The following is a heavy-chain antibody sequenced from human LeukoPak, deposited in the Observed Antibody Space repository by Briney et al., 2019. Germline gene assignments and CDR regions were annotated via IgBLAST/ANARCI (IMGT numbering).Heavy chain of an antibody. CDR2: TKQDGSEK. CDR3: ARSSGAATGIGTFDI. D-gene: IGHD6-13*01. J-gene: IGHJ3*02. Sequence: GGSLRLSCAASGFTFNTYAMHWVRQAPGKGLEWVANTKQDGSEKHYVDSVKGRFTISRDNAKNSLYLEMNSLRAEDTAVYYCARSSGAATGIGTFDIWGQGTMVTVSS. CDR1: GFTFNTYA. V-gene: IGHV3-7*01.